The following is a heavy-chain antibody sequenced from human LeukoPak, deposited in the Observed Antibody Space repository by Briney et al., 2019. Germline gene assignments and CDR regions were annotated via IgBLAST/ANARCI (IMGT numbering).Heavy chain of an antibody. CDR2: ISYDGSNK. Sequence: PGGSLRLSCAASGFTFSSYGMHWVRQAPGKGLEWVAVISYDGSNKYYADSVKGRFTISRDNAKNMLYLQMNSLRAEDTAVYYCATYSSLNRREFQYWGQGTLLTVSS. CDR3: ATYSSLNRREFQY. V-gene: IGHV3-30*03. D-gene: IGHD3-22*01. J-gene: IGHJ1*01. CDR1: GFTFSSYG.